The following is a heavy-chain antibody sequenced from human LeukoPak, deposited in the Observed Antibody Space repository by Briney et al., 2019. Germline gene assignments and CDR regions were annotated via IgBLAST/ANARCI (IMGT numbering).Heavy chain of an antibody. CDR2: MSYDGSNE. CDR3: ARDRVVTAIVGCFDY. Sequence: RRSLRLSCAASGFTFSSYVMHWVRQAPGKGLEWVALMSYDGSNEYYADSVKGRFTISRDNSKNALYLQMSSLRPEDTAVYYCARDRVVTAIVGCFDYWGQGTLVTVSS. D-gene: IGHD2-21*02. CDR1: GFTFSSYV. V-gene: IGHV3-30*04. J-gene: IGHJ4*02.